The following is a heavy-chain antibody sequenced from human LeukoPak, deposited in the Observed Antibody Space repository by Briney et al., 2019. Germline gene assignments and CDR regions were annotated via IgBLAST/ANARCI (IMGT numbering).Heavy chain of an antibody. V-gene: IGHV4-30-2*01. J-gene: IGHJ6*03. CDR2: IYHSGST. D-gene: IGHD1-26*01. Sequence: SETLSLTCTVSGGSISSGGYYWSWIRQPPGKGLEWIGYIYHSGSTYYNPSLKSRVTISVDRSKNQFSLKLSSVTAADTAVYYCARGGSLTLGYYYYYMDVWGKGTTVTVSS. CDR3: ARGGSLTLGYYYYYMDV. CDR1: GGSISSGGYY.